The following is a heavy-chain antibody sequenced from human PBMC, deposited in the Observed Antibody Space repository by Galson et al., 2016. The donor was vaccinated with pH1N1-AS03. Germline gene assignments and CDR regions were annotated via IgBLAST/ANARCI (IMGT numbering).Heavy chain of an antibody. J-gene: IGHJ4*02. CDR2: ITSSGGGVTT. Sequence: SLRLSCAASGFHFNPVWMSWVRQAPEKGLEWVGRITSSGGGVTTDYAAPVQDRFTISRDDSKATLFLQLDSLKPEDTAVYYGKTHLKANPATAGFFDFWGQGILVTVSS. CDR3: KTHLKANPATAGFFDF. CDR1: GFHFNPVW. V-gene: IGHV3-15*01.